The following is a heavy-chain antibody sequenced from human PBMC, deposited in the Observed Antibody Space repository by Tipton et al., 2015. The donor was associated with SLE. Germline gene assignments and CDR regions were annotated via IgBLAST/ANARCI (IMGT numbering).Heavy chain of an antibody. CDR1: GGSFSGYY. D-gene: IGHD2-15*01. Sequence: TLSLTCAVYGGSFSGYYWSWIRQSPGKGLEWIGEINHSGSTNYNPSLKSRVTISVDTSKKQFSLKVSSVTAADTAVYYCARGKDIVVARDAFDIWGQGTMVTVSS. J-gene: IGHJ3*02. V-gene: IGHV4-34*01. CDR2: INHSGST. CDR3: ARGKDIVVARDAFDI.